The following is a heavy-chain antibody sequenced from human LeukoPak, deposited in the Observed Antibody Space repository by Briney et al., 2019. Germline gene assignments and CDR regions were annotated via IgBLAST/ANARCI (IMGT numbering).Heavy chain of an antibody. D-gene: IGHD2-21*01. CDR3: ARDHIRTFDY. Sequence: PGRSLRLSCAASGFTFSSYGMHWVRQAPGKGLEWVAVISYDGSNKYYADSVKGRFTISRDNSKNTLYLQMNSLRAEDTAVYYCARDHIRTFDYWGQGTLVTVSS. CDR1: GFTFSSYG. V-gene: IGHV3-30*03. J-gene: IGHJ4*02. CDR2: ISYDGSNK.